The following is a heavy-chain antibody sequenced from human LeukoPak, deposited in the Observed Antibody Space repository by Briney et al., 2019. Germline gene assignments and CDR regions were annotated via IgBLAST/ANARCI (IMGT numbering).Heavy chain of an antibody. CDR1: GFTFSNYV. V-gene: IGHV3-30*04. Sequence: GGSLRLSCAASGFTFSNYVFHWVRQAPGKGLEWVAVISYDGSNKYYADSVKGRFTISRDNAKNSLYLQMNSLRAEDTAMYYCARDLLGYNYHYMDVWGKGTTVTVSS. J-gene: IGHJ6*03. CDR2: ISYDGSNK. CDR3: ARDLLGYNYHYMDV. D-gene: IGHD3-16*02.